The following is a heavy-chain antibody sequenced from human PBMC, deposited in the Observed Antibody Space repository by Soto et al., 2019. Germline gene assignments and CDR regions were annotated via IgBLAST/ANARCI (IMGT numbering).Heavy chain of an antibody. J-gene: IGHJ6*02. D-gene: IGHD5-18*01. CDR3: ARVGSAMVTRGSLAGNYYGMDV. CDR2: ISAYNGNT. V-gene: IGHV1-18*01. CDR1: GYTFTSYG. Sequence: ASVKVSCKASGYTFTSYGIIWVRQAPGQGLEWMGWISAYNGNTNYAQKLQGRVTMTTDTSTSTAYMELRSLRSDDTAVYYCARVGSAMVTRGSLAGNYYGMDVWGQGTTVTVS.